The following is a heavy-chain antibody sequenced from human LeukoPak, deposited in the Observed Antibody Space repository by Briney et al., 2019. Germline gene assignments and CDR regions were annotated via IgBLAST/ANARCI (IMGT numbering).Heavy chain of an antibody. D-gene: IGHD3-22*01. Sequence: SETLSLTCAVYGGSFSGYYWSWIRQPPGKGLEWIGEINHSGSTNYNPSLKSRVTISVDTSKNQFSLKLSSVTAADTAVYYCARSPPLTYYYDSSGYYRDYWGQGTLVTVSS. J-gene: IGHJ4*02. V-gene: IGHV4-34*01. CDR1: GGSFSGYY. CDR3: ARSPPLTYYYDSSGYYRDY. CDR2: INHSGST.